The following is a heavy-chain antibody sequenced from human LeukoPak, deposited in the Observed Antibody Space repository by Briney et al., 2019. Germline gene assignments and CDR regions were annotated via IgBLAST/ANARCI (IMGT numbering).Heavy chain of an antibody. D-gene: IGHD3-22*01. CDR1: GGTFSTYT. CDR3: AREYDSSGYYLGY. Sequence: SVKVSCKASGGTFSTYTISWLRQAPGQGLEWMGRIIPILGIANYAQKFQGRVTITADKSTSTAYMELSSLRSEDTALYYCAREYDSSGYYLGYWGQGTLVTVSS. V-gene: IGHV1-69*04. J-gene: IGHJ4*02. CDR2: IIPILGIA.